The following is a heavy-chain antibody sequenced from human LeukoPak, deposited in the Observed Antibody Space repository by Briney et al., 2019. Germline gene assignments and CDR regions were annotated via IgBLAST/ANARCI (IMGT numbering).Heavy chain of an antibody. Sequence: SETLSLTCAVYGGSFNDYYWSWIRQPPGKGLEWIGEINHSGSTNYNLSLKSRVTISVDTSKNQFSLKLSSVTAADTAVYYCARGGYCSSTSCSSFDYWGQGTLVTVSS. CDR2: INHSGST. J-gene: IGHJ4*02. D-gene: IGHD2-2*01. V-gene: IGHV4-34*01. CDR1: GGSFNDYY. CDR3: ARGGYCSSTSCSSFDY.